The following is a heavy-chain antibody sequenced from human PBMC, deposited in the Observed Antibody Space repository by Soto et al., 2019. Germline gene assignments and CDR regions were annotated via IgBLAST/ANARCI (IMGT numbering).Heavy chain of an antibody. D-gene: IGHD2-21*01. J-gene: IGHJ6*03. CDR1: GYNFSSHD. Sequence: QVHLVQAGAEVRKPGASVQVSCKASGYNFSSHDIHWVRQAPGQGLEWMGWINAGNGNTRYSQKFQDRITITRYASASTAYMELSSLRSEDTAIYYCARDSFYCGGRYCYHYSFYMDVWGNGTTVTVSS. CDR2: INAGNGNT. CDR3: ARDSFYCGGRYCYHYSFYMDV. V-gene: IGHV1-3*01.